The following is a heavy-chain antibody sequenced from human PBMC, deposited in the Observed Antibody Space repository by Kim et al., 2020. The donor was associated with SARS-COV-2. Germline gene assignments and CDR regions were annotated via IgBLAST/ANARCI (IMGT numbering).Heavy chain of an antibody. J-gene: IGHJ4*02. CDR2: IYYSGST. Sequence: SETLSLTCTVSGGSISSYYWSWIRQPPGKGLEWIGYIYYSGSTNYNPSLKSRVTISVDTSKNQFSLKLSSVTAADTAVYYCARGTVARSIDYWGQGTLVTVSS. CDR3: ARGTVARSIDY. D-gene: IGHD4-17*01. CDR1: GGSISSYY. V-gene: IGHV4-59*13.